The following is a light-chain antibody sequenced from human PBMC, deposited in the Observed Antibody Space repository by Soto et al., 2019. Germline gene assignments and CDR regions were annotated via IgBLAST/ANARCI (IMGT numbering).Light chain of an antibody. J-gene: IGKJ4*01. CDR2: LGS. CDR1: KSLLHSNGYNY. V-gene: IGKV2-28*01. CDR3: MQALQTPLT. Sequence: DIVMTQSPLSLPVTPGEPASISCRASKSLLHSNGYNYLDWYLQKPGQSPHLLIYLGSNRASGVLERFSGSGSGTDFTMKISRVEAEDVGVYYCMQALQTPLTFGGGTKVEIK.